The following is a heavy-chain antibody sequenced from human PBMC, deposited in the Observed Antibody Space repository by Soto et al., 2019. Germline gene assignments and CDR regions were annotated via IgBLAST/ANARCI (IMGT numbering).Heavy chain of an antibody. CDR3: ARESMWAPDY. D-gene: IGHD1-26*01. CDR1: GFTFSIYW. Sequence: GGSLRLSCAASGFTFSIYWMHWVRQAPGKGLEWVSRINGDGGSTSNADPVKGRFTISRDNAKNTLYLEMNSLRAEDTAVYYCARESMWAPDYWGQGTLVTVSS. J-gene: IGHJ4*02. V-gene: IGHV3-74*01. CDR2: INGDGGST.